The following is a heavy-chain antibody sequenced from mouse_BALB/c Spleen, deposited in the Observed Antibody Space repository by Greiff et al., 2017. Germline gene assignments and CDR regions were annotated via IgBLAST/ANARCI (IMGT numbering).Heavy chain of an antibody. Sequence: VQLQQSGPELVKPGASVKVSCKASGYAFTSYNMYWVKQSHGKSLEWIGYIDPYNGGTSYNQKFKGKATLTVDKSSSTAYMHLNSLTSEDSAVYYCASGAPIYYDYDGAWFAYWGQGTLVTVSA. V-gene: IGHV1S135*01. J-gene: IGHJ3*01. CDR2: IDPYNGGT. CDR1: GYAFTSYN. CDR3: ASGAPIYYDYDGAWFAY. D-gene: IGHD2-4*01.